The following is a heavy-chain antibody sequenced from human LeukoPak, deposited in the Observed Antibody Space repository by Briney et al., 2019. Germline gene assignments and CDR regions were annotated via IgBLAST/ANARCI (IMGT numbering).Heavy chain of an antibody. CDR2: ISGSGGST. J-gene: IGHJ4*02. V-gene: IGHV3-23*01. CDR1: GFTFTNYA. CDR3: AKEIGGTMIVVVISPFDY. D-gene: IGHD3-22*01. Sequence: PGGSLRLSCAASGFTFTNYAMSWVRQAPGKGLEWVSGISGSGGSTYYADSVKGRFTISRDNSKNTLYLQMNSLRAEDTAVYYCAKEIGGTMIVVVISPFDYWGQGTLVTVSS.